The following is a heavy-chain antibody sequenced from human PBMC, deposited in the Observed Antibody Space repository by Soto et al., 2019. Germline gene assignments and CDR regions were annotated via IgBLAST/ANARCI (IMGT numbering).Heavy chain of an antibody. Sequence: EVQLVESGGGLVKPGGSLRLSCTASEFTFSTYTMHWVRQAPGKGLEWVSAISTSSSYIYYADSVKGRFTISRDNAKDSRDLQMNSLRAEDTAVYYCAARYCSSTSCYAFDYWGQGTLVTVSS. CDR2: ISTSSSYI. CDR3: AARYCSSTSCYAFDY. D-gene: IGHD2-2*01. V-gene: IGHV3-21*01. J-gene: IGHJ4*02. CDR1: EFTFSTYT.